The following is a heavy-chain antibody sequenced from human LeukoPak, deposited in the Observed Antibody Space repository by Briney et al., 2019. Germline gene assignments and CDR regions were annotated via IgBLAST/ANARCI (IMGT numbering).Heavy chain of an antibody. CDR3: ARRGVRGAVPPRFDY. Sequence: PSETLSLTCAVSGGSISSSNWWSWIRQPPGEGLEWIGEIYHSGSTNYNPSLKSRVTISVDTSKNQFSLKLSSVTAADTAVYYCARRGVRGAVPPRFDYWGQGTLVTVSS. J-gene: IGHJ4*02. D-gene: IGHD3-10*01. CDR2: IYHSGST. CDR1: GGSISSSNW. V-gene: IGHV4-4*02.